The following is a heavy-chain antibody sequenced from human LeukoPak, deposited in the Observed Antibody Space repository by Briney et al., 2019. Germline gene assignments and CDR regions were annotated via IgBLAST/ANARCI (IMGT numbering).Heavy chain of an antibody. CDR3: ARLALTYYYGSGSSKDY. J-gene: IGHJ4*02. CDR1: GYSIRSSNW. V-gene: IGHV4-38-2*01. D-gene: IGHD3-10*01. CDR2: IYYSGST. Sequence: SETLSLTCAVSGYSIRSSNWWGWIRQPPGKGLEWIGSIYYSGSTYYNPSLKSRVTISVDTSKNQFSLKLSSVTAADTAVYYCARLALTYYYGSGSSKDYWGQGTLVTVSS.